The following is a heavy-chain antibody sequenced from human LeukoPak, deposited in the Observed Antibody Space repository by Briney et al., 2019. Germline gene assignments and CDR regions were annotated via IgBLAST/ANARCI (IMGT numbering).Heavy chain of an antibody. J-gene: IGHJ3*02. CDR1: GGSISSYY. CDR2: IHTSGST. CDR3: ARGIATITQDSFDI. D-gene: IGHD1-14*01. V-gene: IGHV4-4*07. Sequence: SETLSLTCTVSGGSISSYYWSWIRQPAGKGLEWIGRIHTSGSTNYNPSLRSRVTMSVDTSKNQFSLRLRSETAADTALYYCARGIATITQDSFDIWGLGTMVTVSS.